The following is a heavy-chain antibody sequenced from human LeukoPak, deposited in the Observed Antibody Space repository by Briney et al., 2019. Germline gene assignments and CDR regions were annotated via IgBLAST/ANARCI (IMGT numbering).Heavy chain of an antibody. Sequence: PSETLSLTCTVSGGYISSSSYYWGWIRQPPGKGLEWIGSIYYSGSTYYNPSLKSRVTISVDTSKNQFSLKLSSVTAADTAVYYCARLAPYYYDSSGYPWGQGTLVTVSS. CDR3: ARLAPYYYDSSGYP. D-gene: IGHD3-22*01. CDR2: IYYSGST. J-gene: IGHJ5*02. CDR1: GGYISSSSYY. V-gene: IGHV4-39*01.